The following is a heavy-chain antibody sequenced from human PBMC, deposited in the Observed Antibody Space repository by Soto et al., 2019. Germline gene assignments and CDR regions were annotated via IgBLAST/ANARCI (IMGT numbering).Heavy chain of an antibody. D-gene: IGHD2-2*01. Sequence: QVQLVQSGAEVKKHGSSVKVSCKASGGTFSRYSITWVRKAPGHGLEWIGRIIPIFGIASYAQKFQGRVTITADESTSTAYMELSSLRSDDTAVYYCAREDRDRETGLVPAAIDGMDVWGQGTTVTVSS. CDR1: GGTFSRYS. J-gene: IGHJ6*02. V-gene: IGHV1-69*08. CDR3: AREDRDRETGLVPAAIDGMDV. CDR2: IIPIFGIA.